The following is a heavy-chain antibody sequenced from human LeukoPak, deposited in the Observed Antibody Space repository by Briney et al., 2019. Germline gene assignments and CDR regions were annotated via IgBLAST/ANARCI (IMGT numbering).Heavy chain of an antibody. V-gene: IGHV3-23*01. J-gene: IGHJ4*02. D-gene: IGHD1-7*01. CDR2: ISGNGCST. CDR3: ANVSATTGYSWKYVGIDY. CDR1: GFTFSSYA. Sequence: QPGRSLRLSCAASGFTFSSYAMRWVRHAPGKGLEWVSAISGNGCSTYYADSVKGRFTISRDNSKNTLYLKMNSLRAEDTAVYYCANVSATTGYSWKYVGIDYWGQGTLVTVSS.